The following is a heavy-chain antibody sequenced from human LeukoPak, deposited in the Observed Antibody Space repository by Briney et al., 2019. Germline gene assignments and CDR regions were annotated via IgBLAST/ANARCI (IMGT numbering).Heavy chain of an antibody. Sequence: SETLSLTCTVSGGSISSSSYYWGWIRQPPGEGLEWIGSIYYSGSTYYNPSLKSRVTISVDTSKKQFSLKLSSVTAADTAVYYCATTVGDGYNWFYWGQGTLVTVSS. J-gene: IGHJ4*02. CDR1: GGSISSSSYY. CDR2: IYYSGST. CDR3: ATTVGDGYNWFY. V-gene: IGHV4-39*01. D-gene: IGHD5-24*01.